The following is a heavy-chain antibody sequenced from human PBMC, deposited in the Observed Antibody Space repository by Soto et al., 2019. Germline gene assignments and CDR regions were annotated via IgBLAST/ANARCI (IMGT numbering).Heavy chain of an antibody. D-gene: IGHD2-2*01. CDR2: ISSSSSTI. Sequence: GGSLRLSCAASGFTFSSYSMNWVRQAPGKGLEWVSYISSSSSTIYYADSVKGRFTISRDNAKNSLYLQMNSLRAEDTAVYYSARDYVGAYCSSTSCYSDYYYGMDVWGQGTTVTVSS. V-gene: IGHV3-48*01. J-gene: IGHJ6*02. CDR1: GFTFSSYS. CDR3: ARDYVGAYCSSTSCYSDYYYGMDV.